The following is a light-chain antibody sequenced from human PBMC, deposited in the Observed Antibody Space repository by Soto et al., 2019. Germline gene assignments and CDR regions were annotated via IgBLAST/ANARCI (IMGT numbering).Light chain of an antibody. CDR3: QNYDSAPWT. J-gene: IGKJ1*01. CDR2: GAS. Sequence: DIQMTQSPSSLSASVGDRVTITCRASQSISRNLNWYQQKPGTAPKLLMFGASTLQSGVPSRFSGSGSGTDFTLTITSLQPEDFATYYCQNYDSAPWTFGQGTKVEF. CDR1: QSISRN. V-gene: IGKV1-39*01.